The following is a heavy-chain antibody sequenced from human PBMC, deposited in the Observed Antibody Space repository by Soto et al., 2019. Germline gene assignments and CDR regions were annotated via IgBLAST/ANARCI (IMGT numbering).Heavy chain of an antibody. V-gene: IGHV1-69*05. CDR3: ARGNHRWLQLWYFDL. Sequence: QVQLVQSGAEVKKPGSSVTVSCKASGGTFSSYTISWVRQAPGQGLEWMGGIIPIFGTANYAQKLQGRVTLPXXXSXXTAYMELSSLRSEDTAVYYCARGNHRWLQLWYFDLWGRGTLVTVSS. CDR2: IIPIFGTA. CDR1: GGTFSSYT. D-gene: IGHD5-12*01. J-gene: IGHJ2*01.